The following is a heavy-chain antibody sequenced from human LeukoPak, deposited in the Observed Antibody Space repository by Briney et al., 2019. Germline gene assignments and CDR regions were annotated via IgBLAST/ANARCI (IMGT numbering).Heavy chain of an antibody. CDR1: GGSFSGYY. CDR3: ARGGDIVVVPAAQSLLYGTDV. D-gene: IGHD2-2*01. Sequence: PSETLSLTCAVYGGSFSGYYWSWIRQPPGKGLEWIGEINHSGSTNYNPSLKSRVTISVDTSKNQFSLKLSSVTAADTAVYYCARGGDIVVVPAAQSLLYGTDVWGKGTTVTVSS. J-gene: IGHJ6*04. V-gene: IGHV4-34*01. CDR2: INHSGST.